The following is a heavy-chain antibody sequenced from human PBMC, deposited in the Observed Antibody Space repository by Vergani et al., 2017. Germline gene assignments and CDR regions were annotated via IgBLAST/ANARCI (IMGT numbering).Heavy chain of an antibody. CDR1: GFTFSNFG. J-gene: IGHJ4*02. D-gene: IGHD2-21*02. CDR3: AKYLRDSTDGVPDS. V-gene: IGHV3-30*02. CDR2: IGKEGINT. Sequence: QVQLVESAGDVVQPGGSLRLSCAASGFTFSNFGMHWIRQAPGKGLEWLAYIGKEGINTRYRDAVKGRFTVSRDNSKDILYLQMDSLRSEDTALYYCAKYLRDSTDGVPDSWGPGTLVIVSS.